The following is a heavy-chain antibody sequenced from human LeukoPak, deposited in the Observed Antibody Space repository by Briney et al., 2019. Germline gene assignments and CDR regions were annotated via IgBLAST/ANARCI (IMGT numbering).Heavy chain of an antibody. CDR2: ISYDGSNK. D-gene: IGHD3-3*01. V-gene: IGHV3-30-3*01. J-gene: IGHJ4*02. CDR1: GFTFSSYA. Sequence: GGSLRLSCAASGFTFSSYAVHWVRQAPGRGLEWVAVISYDGSNKYYADSVKGRFSISRDNSKNTLYLQMNSLRAEDTAVYYCARRYDGFDYWGPGTLVTVSS. CDR3: ARRYDGFDY.